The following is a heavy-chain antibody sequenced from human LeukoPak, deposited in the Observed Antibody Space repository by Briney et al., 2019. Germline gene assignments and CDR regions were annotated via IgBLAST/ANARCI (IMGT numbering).Heavy chain of an antibody. CDR3: ARAIWFGELPPFDP. D-gene: IGHD3-10*01. Sequence: PSETLSLTCTVSGDSISSYYWSWIRQPPGKGLEWIGYIYYSGSINYNPSLKSRVTISVDTSKNQFSLKLTSVTAADTAVYYCARAIWFGELPPFDPWGQGTLVTVSS. CDR1: GDSISSYY. CDR2: IYYSGSI. J-gene: IGHJ5*02. V-gene: IGHV4-59*01.